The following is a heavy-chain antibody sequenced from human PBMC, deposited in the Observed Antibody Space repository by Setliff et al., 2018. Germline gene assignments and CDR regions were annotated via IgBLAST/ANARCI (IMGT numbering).Heavy chain of an antibody. Sequence: KPGGSLRLSCAASGLTLSHACMTWVRQSPGKGLEWVGRIRSRNDGGTTDYAAPVKGRFTFSRDDSTNTLYLQMNNQKTEEPDTYYCTSARLERRTGNLYYMDDWGKGTTVAISS. V-gene: IGHV3-15*01. CDR1: GLTLSHAC. J-gene: IGHJ6*03. D-gene: IGHD1-1*01. CDR2: IRSRNDGGTT. CDR3: TSARLERRTGNLYYMDD.